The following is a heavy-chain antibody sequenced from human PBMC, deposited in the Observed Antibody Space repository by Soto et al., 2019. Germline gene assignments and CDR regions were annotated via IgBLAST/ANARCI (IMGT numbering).Heavy chain of an antibody. CDR2: ISKSGDTI. Sequence: GGSLRLSCAASGFSFISYEMNWLRQPPGKGLEWISSISKSGDTIYYAESVKGRFTISRDNAKNSLFLQMNSLRPEDTAFYFCARNGHKDTWGQSTLVTVSS. D-gene: IGHD4-17*01. CDR1: GFSFISYE. J-gene: IGHJ1*01. V-gene: IGHV3-48*03. CDR3: ARNGHKDT.